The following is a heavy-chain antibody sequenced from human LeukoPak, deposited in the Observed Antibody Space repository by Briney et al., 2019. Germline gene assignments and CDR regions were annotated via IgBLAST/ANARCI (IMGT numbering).Heavy chain of an antibody. Sequence: GGSLRLSCAASGFTFSSYAMHWVRQAPGKGLEWVADISYDGSNKYYADSVKGRFTISRDNSKNTLYLQMNSLRAEDTAVYYCARGVYSSGWTLMGYWGQGTLVTVSS. V-gene: IGHV3-30-3*01. J-gene: IGHJ4*02. CDR3: ARGVYSSGWTLMGY. D-gene: IGHD6-19*01. CDR1: GFTFSSYA. CDR2: ISYDGSNK.